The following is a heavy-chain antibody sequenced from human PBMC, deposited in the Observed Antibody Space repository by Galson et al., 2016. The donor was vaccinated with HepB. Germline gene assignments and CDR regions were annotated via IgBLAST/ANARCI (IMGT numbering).Heavy chain of an antibody. V-gene: IGHV3-33*01. J-gene: IGHJ4*02. D-gene: IGHD3-9*01. CDR1: GFTFSSRG. Sequence: SLRLSCAASGFTFSSRGMHWVRQAPGKGLEWLAAIWYDGSKKYHADSVKGRFTISRDNSKNTLYLEMNSLRAGDTALYYCARGGGRYFDWLWGQGTLVTVSS. CDR2: IWYDGSKK. CDR3: ARGGGRYFDWL.